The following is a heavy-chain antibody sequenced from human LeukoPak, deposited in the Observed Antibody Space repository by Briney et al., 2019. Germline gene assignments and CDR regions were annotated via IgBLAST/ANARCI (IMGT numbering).Heavy chain of an antibody. D-gene: IGHD3-22*01. V-gene: IGHV4-30-2*01. J-gene: IGHJ3*02. CDR3: ATDSSGYLGAFDI. Sequence: SQTLSLTCAVSGGSISSGGYSWSWIRQPPGKGLEWIGYIYHSGSTYYNPSLKGRVTISVDRSKNQFSLKLSSVTAADTAVYYCATDSSGYLGAFDIWGQGTMVTVSS. CDR1: GGSISSGGYS. CDR2: IYHSGST.